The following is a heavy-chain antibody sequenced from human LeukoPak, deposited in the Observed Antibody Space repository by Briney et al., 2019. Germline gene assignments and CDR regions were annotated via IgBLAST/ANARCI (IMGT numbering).Heavy chain of an antibody. D-gene: IGHD3-3*01. CDR2: MNPNSGNT. J-gene: IGHJ4*02. CDR1: GYTFTTYD. CDR3: ARVRYTVLRPDY. Sequence: ASVKVSCKASGYTFTTYDINWVRQATGQGLEWMGWMNPNSGNTGYAQKFQGRVTMTRNTSITTAYMELSSLRSEDTAVYYCARVRYTVLRPDYWGQGTLVTVSS. V-gene: IGHV1-8*01.